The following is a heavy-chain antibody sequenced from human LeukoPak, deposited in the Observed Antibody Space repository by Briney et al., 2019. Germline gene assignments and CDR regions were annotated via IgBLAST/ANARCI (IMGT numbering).Heavy chain of an antibody. CDR1: GFIVSSNH. Sequence: PGGSLRLSCAASGFIVSSNHMSWVRQAPGKGLEWVSSVYSGGSSYYTDSVKGRFTISRDNSKNSLYLQMNSLRAEDTAVYYCARGGGRGGYNFDYWGQGTLVTVSS. D-gene: IGHD5-24*01. J-gene: IGHJ4*02. V-gene: IGHV3-53*01. CDR2: VYSGGSS. CDR3: ARGGGRGGYNFDY.